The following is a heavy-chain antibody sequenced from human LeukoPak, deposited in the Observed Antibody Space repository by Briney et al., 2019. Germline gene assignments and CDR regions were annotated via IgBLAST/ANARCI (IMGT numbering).Heavy chain of an antibody. CDR2: ISYDGSNK. D-gene: IGHD3-3*01. CDR3: AKSTLFGVVLFDY. J-gene: IGHJ4*02. Sequence: HPGRSLRLSCAASGFTFSSYGMHWVRRAPGKGLEGVAVISYDGSNKYYADSVKGRFTISRDNSKNTLYLQMNSLRAEDTAVYYCAKSTLFGVVLFDYWGQGTLVTVSS. CDR1: GFTFSSYG. V-gene: IGHV3-30*18.